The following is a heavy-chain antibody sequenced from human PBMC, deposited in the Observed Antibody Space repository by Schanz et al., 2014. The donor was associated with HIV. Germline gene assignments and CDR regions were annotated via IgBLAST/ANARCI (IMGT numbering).Heavy chain of an antibody. CDR3: TTRRVLGVVQDF. J-gene: IGHJ4*02. CDR2: IKSKTDGGTT. Sequence: EVQLVESGGGLVKPGGSLRLSCAASGFTFSNAWMSWVRQAPGKGLEWVALIKSKTDGGTTDYAAPVKGRFTISRDDSKNTLYLQMNSLKTEDTAVYFCTTRRVLGVVQDFWGRGTLVTVSS. D-gene: IGHD3-3*01. CDR1: GFTFSNAW. V-gene: IGHV3-15*01.